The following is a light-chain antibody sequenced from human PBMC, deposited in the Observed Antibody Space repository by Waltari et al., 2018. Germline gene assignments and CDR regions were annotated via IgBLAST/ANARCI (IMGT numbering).Light chain of an antibody. CDR3: SSYTSDSTIV. Sequence: QSALTQPASVSGSPGQSITISCLRTGRDVGNYKYVSWYQCHPGQSPKLMIYDVTERPSGVSDRFSGSESGNTASLTISGLQTEDEAFYYCSSYTSDSTIVFGGGTRLTVL. V-gene: IGLV2-14*03. J-gene: IGLJ3*02. CDR2: DVT. CDR1: GRDVGNYKY.